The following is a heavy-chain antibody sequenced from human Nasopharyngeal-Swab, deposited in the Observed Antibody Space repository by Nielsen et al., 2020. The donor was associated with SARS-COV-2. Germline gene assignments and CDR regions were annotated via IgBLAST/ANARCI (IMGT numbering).Heavy chain of an antibody. CDR2: INPIFGTA. CDR3: ARGLTTVTTYYYYGMDV. J-gene: IGHJ6*02. Sequence: WVRQAPGQGLEWMGGINPIFGTANYAQKFQGRVAITADESTSTAYMELSSLRSEDTAVYYCARGLTTVTTYYYYGMDVWGQGTTVTVSS. V-gene: IGHV1-69*01. D-gene: IGHD4-11*01.